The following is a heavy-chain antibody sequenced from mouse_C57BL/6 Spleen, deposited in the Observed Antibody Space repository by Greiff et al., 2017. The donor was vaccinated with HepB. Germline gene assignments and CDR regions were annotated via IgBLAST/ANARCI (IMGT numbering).Heavy chain of an antibody. D-gene: IGHD3-1*01. CDR3: ARSGGDWYFDV. V-gene: IGHV1-7*01. J-gene: IGHJ1*03. CDR2: INPSSGYT. CDR1: GYTFTSYW. Sequence: VQLQQSGAELAKPGASVKLSCKASGYTFTSYWMHWVKQRPGQGLEWIGYINPSSGYTKYNQKFKDKATVTADKSSSTAYMQLSSLTYEDSAVYYGARSGGDWYFDVWGTGTTVTVSS.